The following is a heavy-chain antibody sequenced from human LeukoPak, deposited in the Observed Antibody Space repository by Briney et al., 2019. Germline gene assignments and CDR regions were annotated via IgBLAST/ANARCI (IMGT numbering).Heavy chain of an antibody. V-gene: IGHV3-30*01. CDR1: GFTFRSHA. CDR2: ISFDGNVK. Sequence: GGSLRLSCAASGFTFRSHAMHWVRQASAKGLEWITFISFDGNVKYYSDSVKGRFTISRDNFRNTLSLQMNSLRPEDTAVYYCARDMSERYSADYWGQGALVTVSS. CDR3: ARDMSERYSADY. D-gene: IGHD1-1*01. J-gene: IGHJ4*02.